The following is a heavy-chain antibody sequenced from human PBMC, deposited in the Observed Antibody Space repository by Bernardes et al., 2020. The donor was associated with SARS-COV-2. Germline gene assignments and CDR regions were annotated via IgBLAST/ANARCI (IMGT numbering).Heavy chain of an antibody. V-gene: IGHV4-39*02. CDR1: GGSISSSSYY. D-gene: IGHD2-15*01. CDR2: IYYSGST. Sequence: SETLSLTCTVSGGSISSSSYYWGWIRQPPGKGLEWIGSIYYSGSTYYNPSLKSRVTISVDTSKNQFSLKLSSVTAADTAVYYCAGEAEGIVVVVAARDAFDIWGQGTMVTVSS. CDR3: AGEAEGIVVVVAARDAFDI. J-gene: IGHJ3*02.